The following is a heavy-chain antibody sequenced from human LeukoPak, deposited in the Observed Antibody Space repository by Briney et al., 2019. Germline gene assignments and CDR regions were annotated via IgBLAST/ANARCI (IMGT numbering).Heavy chain of an antibody. J-gene: IGHJ2*01. CDR3: ARVPKYFDL. CDR2: IHYSGNT. CDR1: GGSTSSSNFY. Sequence: PSETLSLTCTVSGGSTSSSNFYWGWIRQPPGMGLEWIGGIHYSGNTYYNPSLKSRVTISIDTSKNQFSLKLSSVTAADTAVYYCARVPKYFDLWGRGTLVTVSS. V-gene: IGHV4-39*01.